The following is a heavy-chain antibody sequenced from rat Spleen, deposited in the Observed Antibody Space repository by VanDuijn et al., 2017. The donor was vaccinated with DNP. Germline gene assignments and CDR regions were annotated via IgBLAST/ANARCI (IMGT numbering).Heavy chain of an antibody. CDR2: ISTVGDNG. CDR3: AIANGDY. Sequence: EVQLVESGGGLVQPGRSLKLSCAASGITFSNSGMHWIRQAPTKGLEWVASISTVGDNGVYRDSVKGRFTISRDNAKSTLYLQMNSLRSEDTATYYCAIANGDYWGQGVMVTVSS. CDR1: GITFSNSG. V-gene: IGHV5-19*01. D-gene: IGHD4-1*01. J-gene: IGHJ2*01.